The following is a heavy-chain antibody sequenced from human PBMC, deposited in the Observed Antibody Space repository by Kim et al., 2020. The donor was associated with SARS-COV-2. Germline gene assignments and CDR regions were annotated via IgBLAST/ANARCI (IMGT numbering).Heavy chain of an antibody. CDR2: ISSSSSYI. Sequence: GGSLRLSCAASGFTFSSYSMNWVRQAPGKGLEWVSSISSSSSYIYYADSVKGRFTISRDNAKNSLYLQMNSLRAEDTAVYYCARAGYYYDSSGYWSPRILRFGGQGTLVTVSS. V-gene: IGHV3-21*01. CDR3: ARAGYYYDSSGYWSPRILRF. CDR1: GFTFSSYS. D-gene: IGHD3-22*01. J-gene: IGHJ4*02.